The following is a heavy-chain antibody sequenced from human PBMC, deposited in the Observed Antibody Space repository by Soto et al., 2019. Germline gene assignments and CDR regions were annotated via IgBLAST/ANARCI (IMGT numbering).Heavy chain of an antibody. D-gene: IGHD3-16*01. J-gene: IGHJ4*02. CDR2: IYPGDSDA. Sequence: XESLKISPKGSVYSFSTHLFVWVRQVPGKGLEWMGIIYPGDSDARYSPSFKGQVTISVDESTTTAFLQWSSLKASDTAMYFCARSQFDYVWGTSGYFDSWGQGTLVTVSS. CDR1: VYSFSTHL. V-gene: IGHV5-51*01. CDR3: ARSQFDYVWGTSGYFDS.